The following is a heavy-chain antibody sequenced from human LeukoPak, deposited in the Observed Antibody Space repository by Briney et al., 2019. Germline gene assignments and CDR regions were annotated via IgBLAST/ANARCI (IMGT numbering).Heavy chain of an antibody. Sequence: GRSLRLSCVVSGFTFSAYAMRWVRQAPGKGLEWVSGISWNSGSIGYADSVKGRFTISRDNAKNSLYLQMNSLRAEDTALYYCAKDIGSSSSPGYFDYWGQGTLVTVSS. J-gene: IGHJ4*02. D-gene: IGHD6-6*01. CDR3: AKDIGSSSSPGYFDY. CDR2: ISWNSGSI. V-gene: IGHV3-9*01. CDR1: GFTFSAYA.